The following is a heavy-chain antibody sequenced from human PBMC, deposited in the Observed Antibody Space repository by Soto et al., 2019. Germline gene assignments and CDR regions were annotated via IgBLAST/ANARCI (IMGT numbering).Heavy chain of an antibody. CDR2: SSGSGGSA. J-gene: IGHJ4*02. CDR1: GFTFRSFA. D-gene: IGHD5-18*01. CDR3: ARGLPPGKGSVPDF. Sequence: GRSLRLAGAASGFTFRSFAMSWVRQAPGKGLDWGSASSGSGGSAYCADSVKGRGSISRDNSKNTLYLQMSSLRAADTAVYCCARGLPPGKGSVPDFWGQGALVTLSS. V-gene: IGHV3-23*01.